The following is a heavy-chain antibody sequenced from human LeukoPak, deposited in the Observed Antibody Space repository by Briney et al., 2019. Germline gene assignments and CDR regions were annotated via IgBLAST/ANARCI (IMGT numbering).Heavy chain of an antibody. J-gene: IGHJ4*02. Sequence: SESLSLTCTVSGGSISSSSDYWGWIRQPPGKGLEWIGSIYYSGSTYYNPSLKSRVTISVDTSKNQFSLKLSSVTAADTAVYYCARPMVRGVIAFDYWGQGTLVTVSS. D-gene: IGHD3-10*01. CDR1: GGSISSSSDY. CDR3: ARPMVRGVIAFDY. V-gene: IGHV4-39*01. CDR2: IYYSGST.